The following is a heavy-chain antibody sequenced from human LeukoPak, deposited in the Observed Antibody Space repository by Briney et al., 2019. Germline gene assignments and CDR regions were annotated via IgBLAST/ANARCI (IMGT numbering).Heavy chain of an antibody. J-gene: IGHJ4*02. CDR1: GFTFSSYS. V-gene: IGHV3-21*01. CDR2: ISSSSSYI. CDR3: ASPGMATVTRADY. Sequence: PGGSLRLSCAASGFTFSSYSMNWVRQAPGKGLEWVSSISSSSSYIYYADSVKGRFTISRDNAKNSLYLQMNSLGAEDTAVYYCASPGMATVTRADYWGREPWSPSPQ. D-gene: IGHD4-11*01.